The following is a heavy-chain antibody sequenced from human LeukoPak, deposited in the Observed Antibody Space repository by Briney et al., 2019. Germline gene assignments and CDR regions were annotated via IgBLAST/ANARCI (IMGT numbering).Heavy chain of an antibody. CDR3: ATDRVGGINAFDI. J-gene: IGHJ3*02. V-gene: IGHV1-2*02. D-gene: IGHD3-10*01. CDR1: VYTFTAYY. CDR2: VNPNSGVT. Sequence: ASVTVSCTASVYTFTAYYMHWVRQAPGQGLEWMGWVNPNSGVTNYAQKFQGRVTMTRDTSISTAFMDLSRLRSEDTAVYYCATDRVGGINAFDIWGQGTMVTVSS.